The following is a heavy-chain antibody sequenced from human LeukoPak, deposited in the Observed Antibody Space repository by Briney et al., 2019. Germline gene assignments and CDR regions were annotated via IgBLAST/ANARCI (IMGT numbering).Heavy chain of an antibody. CDR2: IYYSGST. Sequence: SETLSLTCTVSGGSISSYYWSWIRQPPGKGLERIGYIYYSGSTNYNPSLKSRVTISVDTSKNQFSLKLSSVSAADTAVYYCARSVGEKTPFDYWGQGTLVTASS. V-gene: IGHV4-59*01. D-gene: IGHD3-10*01. CDR3: ARSVGEKTPFDY. J-gene: IGHJ4*02. CDR1: GGSISSYY.